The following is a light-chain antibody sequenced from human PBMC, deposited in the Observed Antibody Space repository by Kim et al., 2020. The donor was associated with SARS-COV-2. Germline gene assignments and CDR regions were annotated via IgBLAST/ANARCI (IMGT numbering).Light chain of an antibody. CDR1: QSVGTN. CDR2: GAS. CDR3: KKYNNWPLT. Sequence: EIVMTQSPPTLSVSPGERVTLSCRASQSVGTNLAWYQQIPGQAPRLLIYGASTRATGIPARFSGSGSGTEFTLTISSLQSEEFAVYYCKKYNNWPLTLGGRTKVDIK. V-gene: IGKV3D-15*01. J-gene: IGKJ4*01.